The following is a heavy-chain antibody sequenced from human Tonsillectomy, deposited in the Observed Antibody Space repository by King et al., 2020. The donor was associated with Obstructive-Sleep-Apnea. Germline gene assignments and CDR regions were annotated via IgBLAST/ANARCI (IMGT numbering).Heavy chain of an antibody. CDR2: LVYYGSNT. CDR1: GFTFSSYG. CDR3: ALPAAAGTFFYKEYFQH. Sequence: VQLVESGGGVVQPGRSLRLSCAASGFTFSSYGMHGVRQAPGKGLEWVAALVYYGSNTYYSDSVNGRFTISRDNSKNTLFLQMNSLRAEDTAVYYCALPAAAGTFFYKEYFQHWGQGTLVTVSS. J-gene: IGHJ1*01. V-gene: IGHV3-30*03. D-gene: IGHD6-13*01.